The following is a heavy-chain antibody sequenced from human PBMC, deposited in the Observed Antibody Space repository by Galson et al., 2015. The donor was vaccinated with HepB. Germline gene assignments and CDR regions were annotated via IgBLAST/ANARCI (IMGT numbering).Heavy chain of an antibody. J-gene: IGHJ4*02. CDR2: IYYSGST. CDR3: ARHSPTMVREVMNPIDY. Sequence: ETLSLTCTVSGGSISTYYWSWIRQPPGKGLEWIGYIYYSGSTNYNPSLKSRVTISVDTSKNQFSLKLSSVTAADTAVYYRARHSPTMVREVMNPIDYWGQGTLVTVSS. CDR1: GGSISTYY. D-gene: IGHD3-10*01. V-gene: IGHV4-59*08.